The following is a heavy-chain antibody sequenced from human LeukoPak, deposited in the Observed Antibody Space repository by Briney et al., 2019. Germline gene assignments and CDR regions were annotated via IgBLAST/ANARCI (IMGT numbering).Heavy chain of an antibody. V-gene: IGHV4-61*01. CDR3: ARGFASGWYSRYDP. Sequence: SETVSLTCTVSGDPVSRGSYYWSWIRQPPGKELEWIGYVYHTGSTNYNPSLKSRVTISVDTSKNEFSLKMTSVTAADTAVYYCARGFASGWYSRYDPWGQGTLVTVSS. CDR2: VYHTGST. CDR1: GDPVSRGSYY. D-gene: IGHD6-19*01. J-gene: IGHJ5*02.